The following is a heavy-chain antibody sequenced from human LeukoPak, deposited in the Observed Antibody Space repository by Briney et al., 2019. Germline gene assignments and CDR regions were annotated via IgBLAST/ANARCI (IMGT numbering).Heavy chain of an antibody. CDR3: ARDSLLGGSNYYYYMDV. J-gene: IGHJ6*03. CDR1: GFTFSDYY. Sequence: GGSLRLSCAASGFTFSDYYMSWIRQAPGKGLEWGAYIISSGSTIYYADSVKGRFTISRDNAKNSLSLQMKSLRAEDTAVYSCARDSLLGGSNYYYYMDVWGKGTTVTASS. D-gene: IGHD3-10*01. V-gene: IGHV3-11*01. CDR2: IISSGSTI.